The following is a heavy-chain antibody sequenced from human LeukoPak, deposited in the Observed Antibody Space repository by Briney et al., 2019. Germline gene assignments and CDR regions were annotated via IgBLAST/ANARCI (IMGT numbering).Heavy chain of an antibody. CDR3: ARRYHYYMDV. CDR1: GGTFSSYA. CDR2: IIPIFGTA. J-gene: IGHJ6*03. V-gene: IGHV1-69*01. Sequence: GASVKVSSKASGGTFSSYAISWVRQAPGQGLEWMGGIIPIFGTANYAQKFQGRVTITADESTSTAYMELSSLRSEDTAVYYCARRYHYYMDVWGKGTTVTVSS.